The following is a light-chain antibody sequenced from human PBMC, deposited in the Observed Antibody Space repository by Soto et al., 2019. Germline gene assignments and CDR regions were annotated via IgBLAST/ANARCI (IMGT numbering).Light chain of an antibody. J-gene: IGKJ4*01. CDR1: QDFTNY. V-gene: IGKV1-9*01. CDR2: VAS. CDR3: QQLNTFPLT. Sequence: DIQLTQSPSFLSASEGDRVTFPGRAGQDFTNYLAGYQQKPGEAPKLLMYVASTLQIGVPSRFSGSGSGTEFTLTISSLQPEDLATYYCQQLNTFPLTFGGGTKVEIK.